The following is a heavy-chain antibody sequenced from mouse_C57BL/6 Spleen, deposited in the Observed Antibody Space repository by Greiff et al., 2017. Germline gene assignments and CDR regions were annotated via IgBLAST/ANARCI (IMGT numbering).Heavy chain of an antibody. CDR3: ARRGSPDYIDC. D-gene: IGHD6-1*01. CDR1: GYTFTSYW. Sequence: QVQLQQPGAELVKPGASVKLSCKASGYTFTSYWMQWVKQRPGQGLEWIGEIDPSDSYTNYNHKFKGKATLTVDTSSSTAYMQLSSLTAEDSAVYYCARRGSPDYIDCWGQGTALTVSS. V-gene: IGHV1-50*01. J-gene: IGHJ2*01. CDR2: IDPSDSYT.